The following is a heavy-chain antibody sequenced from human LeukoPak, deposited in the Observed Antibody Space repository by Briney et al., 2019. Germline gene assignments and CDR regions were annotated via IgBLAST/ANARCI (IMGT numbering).Heavy chain of an antibody. D-gene: IGHD6-13*01. V-gene: IGHV4-61*01. CDR3: ARRSSSWYSKIDS. CDR1: GGSVSSGSYY. J-gene: IGHJ4*02. CDR2: IYYSGST. Sequence: PSETLSLTCTVSGGSVSSGSYYWSWIRQPPGKGLEWIGYIYYSGSTNYNPSLKSRVTISEDTSKNQFSLKLSSVTAADTAVYYCARRSSSWYSKIDSWGQGTLVTVSS.